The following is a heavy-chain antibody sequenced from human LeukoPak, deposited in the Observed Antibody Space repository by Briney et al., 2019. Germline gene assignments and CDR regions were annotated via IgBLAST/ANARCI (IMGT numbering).Heavy chain of an antibody. CDR1: GGSISSSSYY. V-gene: IGHV4-39*01. Sequence: PSETLSLTCTVSGGSISSSSYYWGWIRQPPGKGLEWIGSIYYSGSTYYNPSLKSRVTISVDTSKSQFSLKLSSVTAADTAVYYCARRYYDFWSGYGWFDPWGQGTLVTVSS. D-gene: IGHD3-3*01. CDR3: ARRYYDFWSGYGWFDP. J-gene: IGHJ5*02. CDR2: IYYSGST.